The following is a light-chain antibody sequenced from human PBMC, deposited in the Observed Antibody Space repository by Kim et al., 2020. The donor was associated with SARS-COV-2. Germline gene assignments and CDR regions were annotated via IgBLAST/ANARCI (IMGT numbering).Light chain of an antibody. CDR2: GNS. CDR1: SSNIGAGYD. CDR3: QSYDSSLSVYV. V-gene: IGLV1-40*01. J-gene: IGLJ1*01. Sequence: QRVTISCTGSSSNIGAGYDVHWYQQLPGTAPKLLIYGNSNRPSGVPDRFSGSKSGTSASLAITGLQAEDEADYYCQSYDSSLSVYVFGTGTQLTVL.